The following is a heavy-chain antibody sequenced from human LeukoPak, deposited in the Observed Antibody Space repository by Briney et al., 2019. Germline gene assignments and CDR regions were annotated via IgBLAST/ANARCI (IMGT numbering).Heavy chain of an antibody. CDR1: GYTLTELP. Sequence: ASVEVSCKVSGYTLTELPMHWVRQAPGQGLEWMGRINPNSGGTNYAQKFQGRVTMTRDTSISTAYMELSRLRSDDTAVYYCARASQARRGIVVVISYWYFDLWGRGTLVTVSS. CDR3: ARASQARRGIVVVISYWYFDL. D-gene: IGHD3-22*01. V-gene: IGHV1-2*06. J-gene: IGHJ2*01. CDR2: INPNSGGT.